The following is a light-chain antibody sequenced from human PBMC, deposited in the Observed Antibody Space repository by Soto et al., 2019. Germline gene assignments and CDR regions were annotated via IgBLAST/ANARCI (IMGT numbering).Light chain of an antibody. CDR1: TSDFGFYNY. J-gene: IGLJ1*01. CDR2: EVT. V-gene: IGLV2-14*01. CDR3: SSYTSSTDYV. Sequence: QSVLTQPASVSGSPGQSITISCTGTTSDFGFYNYVSWYQHHPGKAPKLLIYEVTNRHSGVSNRFSGSKSGNTASLTISGLQADDEADYYCSSYTSSTDYVFGTGTKVTVL.